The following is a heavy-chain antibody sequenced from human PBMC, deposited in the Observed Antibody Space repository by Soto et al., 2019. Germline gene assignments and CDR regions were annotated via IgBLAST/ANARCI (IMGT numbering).Heavy chain of an antibody. J-gene: IGHJ6*02. CDR2: INHSGST. Sequence: SETLSLTCAVYGGSFSGYYWSWIRQPPGKGLEWIGEINHSGSTNYNPSLKSRVTISVDTSKNQFSLKLSSVTAADTAVYYCASQPRYYYYGMDVWGQGTTVTVS. CDR1: GGSFSGYY. CDR3: ASQPRYYYYGMDV. D-gene: IGHD2-2*01. V-gene: IGHV4-34*01.